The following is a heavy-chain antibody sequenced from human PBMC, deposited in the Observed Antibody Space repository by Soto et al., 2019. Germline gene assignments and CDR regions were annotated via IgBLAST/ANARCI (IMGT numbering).Heavy chain of an antibody. D-gene: IGHD2-15*01. CDR1: GFTFDDYA. CDR2: ISWHSGSI. J-gene: IGHJ4*02. V-gene: IGHV3-9*01. CDR3: AKGVAAWGYFDY. Sequence: EVQLVESGGGLVQPGRSLRLSCAASGFTFDDYAMHWVRQAPGKGLEWVSGISWHSGSIGYADSVKGRFTISRDNAKNSLYLQMNSLRAEDTALYYCAKGVAAWGYFDYWGQGTLVTVSS.